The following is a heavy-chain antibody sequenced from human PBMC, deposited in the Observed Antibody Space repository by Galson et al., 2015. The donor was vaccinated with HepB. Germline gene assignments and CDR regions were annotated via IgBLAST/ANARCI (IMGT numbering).Heavy chain of an antibody. Sequence: SLRLSCAASGFTFSSYWMSWVRQAPGKGLEWVANIKQVGSEKYYVDSVKGRFTISRDNAKNSLYLQMNSLRAEDTAVYYCARVLQQWLVRPIYYFDYWGQGTLVTVSS. CDR2: IKQVGSEK. CDR1: GFTFSSYW. V-gene: IGHV3-7*03. CDR3: ARVLQQWLVRPIYYFDY. J-gene: IGHJ4*02. D-gene: IGHD6-19*01.